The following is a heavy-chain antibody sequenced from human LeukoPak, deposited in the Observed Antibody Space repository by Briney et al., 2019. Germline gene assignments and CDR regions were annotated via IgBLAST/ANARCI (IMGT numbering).Heavy chain of an antibody. J-gene: IGHJ3*02. D-gene: IGHD1-26*01. CDR2: FDPEDGET. CDR3: ATSLVGATMDALDI. V-gene: IGHV1-24*01. CDR1: GYTLTELS. Sequence: ASVKVSCKVSGYTLTELSMHWVRQAPGKGLEWMGGFDPEDGETIYAQKFQGRVTMTEDTSTDTAYMELSSLRSEDTAVYYCATSLVGATMDALDIWGQGTMVTVSS.